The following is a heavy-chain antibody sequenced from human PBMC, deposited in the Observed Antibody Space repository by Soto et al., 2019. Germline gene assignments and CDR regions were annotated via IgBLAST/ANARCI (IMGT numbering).Heavy chain of an antibody. V-gene: IGHV4-34*01. Sequence: SETLSLTCAVSGGSLSGYIWTWIRQTPVKGLQWIGQINHSGSSIYNPSLKNRVTISTMSNNKFSLELSSVTAADTAVYYCTRGLFSGSSYSGSWYYFDSWGQGTMVT. D-gene: IGHD1-26*01. CDR1: GGSLSGYI. CDR3: TRGLFSGSSYSGSWYYFDS. J-gene: IGHJ4*02. CDR2: INHSGSS.